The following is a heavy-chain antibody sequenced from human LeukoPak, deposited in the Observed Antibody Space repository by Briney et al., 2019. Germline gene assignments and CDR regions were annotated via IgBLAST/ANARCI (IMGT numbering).Heavy chain of an antibody. J-gene: IGHJ4*02. Sequence: KASETLSLTCTVSGGSISSYYWSWIRQPPGKGLEWIGYIYYSGSTNYTPSLKSRVTISVDTSKNQFSLKLSSVTAADTAVYYCARHGYYYDSSGYYYYFDYWGQGTLVTVSS. CDR2: IYYSGST. CDR1: GGSISSYY. V-gene: IGHV4-59*08. CDR3: ARHGYYYDSSGYYYYFDY. D-gene: IGHD3-22*01.